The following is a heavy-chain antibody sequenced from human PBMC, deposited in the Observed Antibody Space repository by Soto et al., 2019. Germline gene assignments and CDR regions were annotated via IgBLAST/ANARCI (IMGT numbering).Heavy chain of an antibody. CDR3: ARPLVGGSTSCSQNYYYYYGMDV. D-gene: IGHD2-2*01. CDR2: IIPIFGTA. Sequence: QVQLVQSGAEVKKPGSSVKVSCKASGGTFSSYAISWVRQAPGQGLEWMGGIIPIFGTANYAQKFQGRVTITEDESTSTAYMELSSLRSEDTAVYYCARPLVGGSTSCSQNYYYYYGMDVWGQGTTVTVSS. CDR1: GGTFSSYA. V-gene: IGHV1-69*01. J-gene: IGHJ6*02.